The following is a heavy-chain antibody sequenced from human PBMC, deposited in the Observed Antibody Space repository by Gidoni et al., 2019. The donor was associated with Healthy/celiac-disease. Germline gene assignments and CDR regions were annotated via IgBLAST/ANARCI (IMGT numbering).Heavy chain of an antibody. D-gene: IGHD3-10*01. V-gene: IGHV1-2*06. CDR1: GYTFTGYY. J-gene: IGHJ6*02. Sequence: QVQLVQSGAEVKKPGASVKVSCKASGYTFTGYYMHWVRQAPGQGLEWMGRINPNSGGTNYAQKFQGRVTMTRDTSISTAYMELSRLRSDDTAVYYCAVSPPPYYYGSARYGMDVWGQGTTVTVSS. CDR3: AVSPPPYYYGSARYGMDV. CDR2: INPNSGGT.